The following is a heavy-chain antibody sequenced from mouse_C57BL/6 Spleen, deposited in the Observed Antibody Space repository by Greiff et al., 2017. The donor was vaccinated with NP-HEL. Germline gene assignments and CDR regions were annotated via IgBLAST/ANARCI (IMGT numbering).Heavy chain of an antibody. V-gene: IGHV1-76*01. CDR3: AREGLYYDYFDY. J-gene: IGHJ2*01. CDR1: GYTFTDYY. Sequence: QVQLQQSGAELVRPGASVKLSCKASGYTFTDYYINWVKQRPGPGLEWIARIYPGSGNTYYNEKFKGKATLTAEKSSSTAYMQLSSLTSEDSAVYFCAREGLYYDYFDYWGQGTTLTVSS. CDR2: IYPGSGNT. D-gene: IGHD2-4*01.